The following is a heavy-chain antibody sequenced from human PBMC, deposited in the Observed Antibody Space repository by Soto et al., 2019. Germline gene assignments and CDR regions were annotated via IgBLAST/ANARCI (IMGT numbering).Heavy chain of an antibody. D-gene: IGHD3-22*01. J-gene: IGHJ5*02. V-gene: IGHV4-4*07. CDR3: ARDEYYDSNNWFDT. Sequence: XGTLSLTCTVSGGSIKNYYWSWMRQPAGKGLEWIGRIYSTGSTNYNASLKSRVTMSVDTSNNQFSLRLRSVTAADTAVYYCARDEYYDSNNWFDTWGQGTLVTVSS. CDR2: IYSTGST. CDR1: GGSIKNYY.